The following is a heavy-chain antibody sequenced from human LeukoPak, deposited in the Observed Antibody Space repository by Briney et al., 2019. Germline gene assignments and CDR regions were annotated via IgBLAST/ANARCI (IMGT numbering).Heavy chain of an antibody. Sequence: ASVKVSCKASGYTFTGYYMHWVRQAPGQGLEWMGWINPNSGGTNYAQKFQGRVTMTRDTSISTAHMELSRLRSDDTAVYYCARGGDTVTSRYNWFDPWGQGTLVTVSS. J-gene: IGHJ5*02. V-gene: IGHV1-2*02. CDR2: INPNSGGT. CDR3: ARGGDTVTSRYNWFDP. CDR1: GYTFTGYY. D-gene: IGHD4-17*01.